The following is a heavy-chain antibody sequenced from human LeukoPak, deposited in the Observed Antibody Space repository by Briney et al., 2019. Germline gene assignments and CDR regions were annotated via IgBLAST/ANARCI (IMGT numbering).Heavy chain of an antibody. V-gene: IGHV4-38-2*02. CDR3: ARDMGGVGYYDSRGYFDY. CDR2: IYHSGST. J-gene: IGHJ4*02. D-gene: IGHD3-22*01. Sequence: SETLSLTCTVSGYSISSGYYWGWIRQPPGKGLEWIGSIYHSGSTYYNPSLKSRVTISVDTSKNQFSLKLSSVTAADTAVYYCARDMGGVGYYDSRGYFDYWGQGTLVTVSS. CDR1: GYSISSGYY.